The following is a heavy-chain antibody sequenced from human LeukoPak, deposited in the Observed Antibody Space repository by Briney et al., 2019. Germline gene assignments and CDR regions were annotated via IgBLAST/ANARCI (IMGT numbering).Heavy chain of an antibody. CDR3: ARHSSPHAGSSSWYDF. Sequence: SETLSLTCAVYGGSFSGYYWSWIRQPPGKGLEWIGEINHSGSTNYNPSIKSRVTISVDTSKNQFSVKLSSVTAADTAVYYCARHSSPHAGSSSWYDFWGQGTLVTVSS. V-gene: IGHV4-34*01. J-gene: IGHJ5*01. D-gene: IGHD2-15*01. CDR2: INHSGST. CDR1: GGSFSGYY.